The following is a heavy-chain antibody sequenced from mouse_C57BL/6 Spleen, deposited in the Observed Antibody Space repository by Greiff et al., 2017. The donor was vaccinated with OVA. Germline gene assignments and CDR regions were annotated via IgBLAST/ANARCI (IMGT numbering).Heavy chain of an antibody. CDR1: GYTFTDYY. V-gene: IGHV1-26*01. CDR3: GVYYGAWFAY. J-gene: IGHJ3*01. D-gene: IGHD2-1*01. CDR2: INPNYGGT. Sequence: EVQLQQSGPELVKPGASVKISCKASGYTFTDYYMNWVKQSHGKSLEWIGDINPNYGGTSYNQKFKGKATLTVDKSSSTAYMELRSLTSEDSAVYYCGVYYGAWFAYWGQGTLVTVSA.